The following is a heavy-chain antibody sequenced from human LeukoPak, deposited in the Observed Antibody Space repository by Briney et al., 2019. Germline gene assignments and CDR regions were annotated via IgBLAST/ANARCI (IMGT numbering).Heavy chain of an antibody. D-gene: IGHD3-22*01. CDR2: ISISGRTI. CDR1: NFNFSGSY. J-gene: IGHJ4*02. Sequence: GGSLRLSCTASNFNFSGSYMHWVRQAPGKGLEWISYISISGRTIHYADSVKGRFTTSRDNAKNSLYLQMNNLRADDTAVYYCARALGDSSGPSDYWGQGTLVTVSS. V-gene: IGHV3-48*01. CDR3: ARALGDSSGPSDY.